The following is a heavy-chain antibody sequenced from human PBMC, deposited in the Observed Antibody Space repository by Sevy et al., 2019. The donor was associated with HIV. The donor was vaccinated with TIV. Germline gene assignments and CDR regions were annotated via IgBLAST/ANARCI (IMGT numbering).Heavy chain of an antibody. CDR3: ARAGGRGYCSGGSCYSSYYYFYGMDV. Sequence: SQTLSLTCAISGDSVSSNSAAGNWIRQSPSRGLEWLGRTYYRSKWYNDYAVSVKSRITINPDTSNNQFSLQLNSVTPEDTAAYYCARAGGRGYCSGGSCYSSYYYFYGMDVWGQGTTVTVSS. V-gene: IGHV6-1*01. J-gene: IGHJ6*02. CDR1: GDSVSSNSAA. CDR2: TYYRSKWYN. D-gene: IGHD2-15*01.